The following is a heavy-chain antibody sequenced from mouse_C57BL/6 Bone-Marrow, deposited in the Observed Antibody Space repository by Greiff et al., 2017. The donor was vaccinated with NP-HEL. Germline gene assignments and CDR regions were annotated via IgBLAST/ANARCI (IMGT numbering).Heavy chain of an antibody. V-gene: IGHV1-47*01. CDR1: GYTFTTYP. Sequence: VQLQQSGAELVKPGASVKMSCKASGYTFTTYPIEWMKQNHGKSLEWIGNFHPYNDDTKYNEKFKGKATLTVEKSSSTVYLELSRLTSADSAVYYCATYYDYGGYYAMDYWGQGTTVTVSS. CDR2: FHPYNDDT. CDR3: ATYYDYGGYYAMDY. J-gene: IGHJ4*01. D-gene: IGHD2-4*01.